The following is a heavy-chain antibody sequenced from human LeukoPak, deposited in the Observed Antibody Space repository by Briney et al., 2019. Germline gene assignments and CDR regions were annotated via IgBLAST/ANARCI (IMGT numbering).Heavy chain of an antibody. J-gene: IGHJ5*02. CDR1: GFTFTDYT. Sequence: PGGSLRLSCAASGFTFTDYTMHWVRQAPGKGLEWVAFISSDGTNKHYADSVKGRFTISRDNSKNTLYLQMNSLRSDDTAVYYCARAGYYYTCSDYHNWFDPWGQGILVTVSS. CDR2: ISSDGTNK. CDR3: ARAGYYYTCSDYHNWFDP. D-gene: IGHD3-22*01. V-gene: IGHV3-30*04.